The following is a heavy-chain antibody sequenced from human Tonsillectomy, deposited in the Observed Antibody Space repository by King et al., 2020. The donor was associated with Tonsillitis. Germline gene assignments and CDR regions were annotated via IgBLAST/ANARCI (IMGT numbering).Heavy chain of an antibody. CDR1: GGSFSGYY. Sequence: VQLPQWGAGLLKPSETLSLTCAVYGGSFSGYYWSWIRQPPGKGLEWIGEINHSGSTNYNPSLKSRVTISVDTSKNQFSLKLSSVTAADTAVYYCARALVVVVPAASCYFDYWGQGTLVTVSS. J-gene: IGHJ4*02. D-gene: IGHD2-2*01. CDR3: ARALVVVVPAASCYFDY. V-gene: IGHV4-34*01. CDR2: INHSGST.